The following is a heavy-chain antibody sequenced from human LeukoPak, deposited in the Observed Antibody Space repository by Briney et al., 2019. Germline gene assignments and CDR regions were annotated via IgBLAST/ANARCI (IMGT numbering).Heavy chain of an antibody. CDR1: GFTFSNYA. CDR3: AKGVRGYSYAIDY. V-gene: IGHV3-64*01. D-gene: IGHD5-12*01. Sequence: PGGSLRLSCAASGFTFSNYAMHWVRQAPGKGLEYVSGISSNGGSTFYASSVKGRFTISRDNAKNSVYLQMNSLRDEDTALYYCAKGVRGYSYAIDYWGQGTLVTVSS. CDR2: ISSNGGST. J-gene: IGHJ4*02.